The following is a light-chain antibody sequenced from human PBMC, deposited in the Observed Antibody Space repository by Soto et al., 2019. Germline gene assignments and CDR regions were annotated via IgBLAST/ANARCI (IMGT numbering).Light chain of an antibody. CDR2: AAS. CDR1: QSISSY. J-gene: IGKJ5*01. CDR3: QQSYSTPIT. V-gene: IGKV1-39*01. Sequence: DIQMTQSPSSLSASVGDRVTITCRASQSISSYLNWYQHKPGKAPKPLIYAASNLQSGVPSRFSGSGSGTDFTLTISSLQPEDFATYYCQQSYSTPITFGQGTRLEIK.